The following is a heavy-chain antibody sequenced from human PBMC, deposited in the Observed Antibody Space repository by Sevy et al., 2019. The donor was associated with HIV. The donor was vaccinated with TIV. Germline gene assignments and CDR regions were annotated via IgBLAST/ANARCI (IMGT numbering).Heavy chain of an antibody. CDR2: INAISSNI. D-gene: IGHD2-15*01. J-gene: IGHJ4*02. Sequence: GGYLRLSCAASGFTFSSYAMNWVRQAPGKGLEWVSSINAISSNIYYADSVKGRFTISRDNAGNSLYLQMNSVRAEDTAVYYCARDLFSGGNAVYGYWGQGTLVTVSS. V-gene: IGHV3-21*01. CDR3: ARDLFSGGNAVYGY. CDR1: GFTFSSYA.